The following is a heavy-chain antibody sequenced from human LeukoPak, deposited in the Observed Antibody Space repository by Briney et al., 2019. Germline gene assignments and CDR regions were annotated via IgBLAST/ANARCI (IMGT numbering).Heavy chain of an antibody. CDR3: ATARTLRVTTSFDY. D-gene: IGHD4-17*01. V-gene: IGHV3-23*01. J-gene: IGHJ4*02. CDR1: GFTFSSYA. CDR2: ISGSGGST. Sequence: RPGGSLRLSCEVSGFTFSSYAMNWVRQAPGKRLEWVPGISGSGGSTFYADSVKGRFTISRDNSKDTLYLQVNSLRAEDTAVYYCATARTLRVTTSFDYWGQGTLVTVSS.